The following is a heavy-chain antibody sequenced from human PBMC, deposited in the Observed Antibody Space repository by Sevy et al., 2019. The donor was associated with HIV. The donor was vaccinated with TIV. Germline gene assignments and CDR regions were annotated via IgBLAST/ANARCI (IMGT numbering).Heavy chain of an antibody. J-gene: IGHJ6*02. CDR1: GFTFRNAW. V-gene: IGHV3-15*04. CDR2: IVNDPDGGTT. CDR3: STDIVVQSGYSYDFSRINPDFSHNSGADV. D-gene: IGHD5-18*01. Sequence: GGSLRLSCVASGFTFRNAWMTWVRQVPGKGLEWVGRIVNDPDGGTTDYAAPVKGRFRISRDDSKNTLYLQMNSLKTEDIAGYYCSTDIVVQSGYSYDFSRINPDFSHNSGADVWGQGTTVTVSS.